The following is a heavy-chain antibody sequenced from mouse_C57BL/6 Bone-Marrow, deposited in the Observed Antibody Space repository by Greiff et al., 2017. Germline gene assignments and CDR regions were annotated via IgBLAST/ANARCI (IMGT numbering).Heavy chain of an antibody. D-gene: IGHD1-1*01. Sequence: VHLVESGAELVKPGASVKISCKASGYAFSSYWMNWVKQRPGKGLEWIGQIYPGDGDTNYNGKFKGKATLTADKSSSTAYMQLSSLTSEDSAVYFCARWSPYYYGSSYMGYFDVWGTGTTVTVSS. CDR3: ARWSPYYYGSSYMGYFDV. CDR2: IYPGDGDT. V-gene: IGHV1-80*01. CDR1: GYAFSSYW. J-gene: IGHJ1*03.